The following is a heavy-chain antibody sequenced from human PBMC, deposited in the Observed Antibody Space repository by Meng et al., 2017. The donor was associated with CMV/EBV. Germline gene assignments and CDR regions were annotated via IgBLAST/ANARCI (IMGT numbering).Heavy chain of an antibody. CDR1: GYSISSGYY. CDR2: IYHSGST. CDR3: ARDGVGATTGFDY. V-gene: IGHV4-38-2*02. D-gene: IGHD1-26*01. Sequence: SETLSLTCTVSGYSISSGYYWGWIRQPPGKGLEWIGSIYHSGSTYYNPSLKSRVTISVDTSKNQFSLKLSSVTAADTAVYYCARDGVGATTGFDYWGQGTLVTVSS. J-gene: IGHJ4*02.